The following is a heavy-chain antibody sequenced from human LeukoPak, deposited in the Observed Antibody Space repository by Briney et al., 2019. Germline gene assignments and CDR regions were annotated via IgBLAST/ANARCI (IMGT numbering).Heavy chain of an antibody. CDR3: VRGQCSSSGCSTRVSGLDV. V-gene: IGHV3-13*01. J-gene: IGHJ3*01. CDR2: IHSPGDT. Sequence: GGSLRLSCAASGFIFSSYDMPWVRQATGRGLEWVSAIHSPGDTRYAGSVKGRVTISGDNAENSVYLQLNSLRAGDTAVYYCVRGQCSSSGCSTRVSGLDVWGQGTVVTVFS. CDR1: GFIFSSYD. D-gene: IGHD2-2*01.